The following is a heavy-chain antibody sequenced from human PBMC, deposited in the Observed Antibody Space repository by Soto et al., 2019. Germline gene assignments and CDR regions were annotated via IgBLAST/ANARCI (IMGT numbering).Heavy chain of an antibody. CDR2: ISYDGSNK. Sequence: PGGSLRLSCAASGFTFSSYAMHWVRQAPGKGLEWVAVISYDGSNKYYADSVKGRFTISRDNSKNTLYLQMNSLRAEDTAVYYCASGPGTTRFDYWGQGTLVTVSS. D-gene: IGHD1-7*01. V-gene: IGHV3-30-3*01. CDR3: ASGPGTTRFDY. J-gene: IGHJ4*02. CDR1: GFTFSSYA.